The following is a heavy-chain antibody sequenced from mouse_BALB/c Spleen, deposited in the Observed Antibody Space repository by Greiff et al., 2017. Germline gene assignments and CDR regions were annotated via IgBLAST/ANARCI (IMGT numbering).Heavy chain of an antibody. J-gene: IGHJ1*01. Sequence: VQLKESGPGLVKPSQSLSLTCTVTGYSITSDYAWNWIRQFPGNKLEWMGYISYSGSTSYNPSLKSRISITRDTSKNQFFLQLNSVTTEDTATYYCASDYGSSLDVWGAGTTVTVSS. CDR3: ASDYGSSLDV. D-gene: IGHD1-1*01. CDR2: ISYSGST. V-gene: IGHV3-2*02. CDR1: GYSITSDYA.